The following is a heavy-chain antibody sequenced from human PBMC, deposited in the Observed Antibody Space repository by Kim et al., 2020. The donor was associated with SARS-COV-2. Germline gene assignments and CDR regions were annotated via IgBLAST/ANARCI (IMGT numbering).Heavy chain of an antibody. V-gene: IGHV1-3*01. J-gene: IGHJ6*02. CDR3: ARYATMVRGVKCFVCGMDV. Sequence: ASVKVSCKASGYTFTSYAMHWVRQAPGQRLEWMGWINAGNGNTKYSQKFQGRVTITRDTSASTAYMELSSLRSEDTAVYYCARYATMVRGVKCFVCGMDVWGQGTTVTVSS. CDR2: INAGNGNT. D-gene: IGHD3-10*01. CDR1: GYTFTSYA.